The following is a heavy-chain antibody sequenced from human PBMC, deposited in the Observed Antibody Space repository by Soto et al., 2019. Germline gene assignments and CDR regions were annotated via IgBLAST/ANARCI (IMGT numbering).Heavy chain of an antibody. V-gene: IGHV3-30*04. CDR2: ISYDGSNT. CDR1: GFTFSRHA. Sequence: GGSLRLSCAASGFTFSRHAIHWVRQAPGKGLEWVAVISYDGSNTYYVDSVKGRFTISRDNSKDTLYLQMNSLRDEDTAVYYCVRSRSGAVADSFAYWGQGTLVTVSS. D-gene: IGHD3-10*01. J-gene: IGHJ4*02. CDR3: VRSRSGAVADSFAY.